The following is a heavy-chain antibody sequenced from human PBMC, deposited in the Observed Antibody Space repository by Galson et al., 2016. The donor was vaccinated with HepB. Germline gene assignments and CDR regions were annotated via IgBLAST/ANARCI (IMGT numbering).Heavy chain of an antibody. D-gene: IGHD3-16*01. CDR2: ISIRSDST. J-gene: IGHJ3*01. V-gene: IGHV3-23*01. CDR3: AKDIRSSVTGWGKLDAFDV. CDR1: GLTFSSYL. Sequence: SLRLSCAVSGLTFSSYLMNWVRQAPGKGLEWVSAISIRSDSTFYADSVKGRFMIFRDNSKNTVYLQMNTLRVDDTATYYCAKDIRSSVTGWGKLDAFDVWGQGTMVTVSS.